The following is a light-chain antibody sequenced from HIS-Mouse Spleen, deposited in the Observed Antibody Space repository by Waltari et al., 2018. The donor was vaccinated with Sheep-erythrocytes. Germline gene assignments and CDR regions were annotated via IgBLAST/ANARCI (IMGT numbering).Light chain of an antibody. V-gene: IGLV2-23*01. CDR1: SSDVGSYNI. J-gene: IGLJ3*02. Sequence: QSALTQPASVSGSPGQSITISCTGTSSDVGSYNIVSWYQQHPGKAPKLMIYEGSKRPSVVSNRFSGSKSGNTASLTSSGLQAEDEADYYCCSYAGSSTPWVFGGGTKLTVL. CDR2: EGS. CDR3: CSYAGSSTPWV.